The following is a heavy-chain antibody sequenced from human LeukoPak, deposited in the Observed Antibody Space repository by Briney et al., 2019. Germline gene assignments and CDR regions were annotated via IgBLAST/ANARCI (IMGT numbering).Heavy chain of an antibody. J-gene: IGHJ4*02. Sequence: GGSLRLSCAASGVTLSSYAMSWARQAPGKGLEWVSGISSSGSGGNTYYADSVKGRFTISRDNSKNTLYLQMNSLRAEDTAVYYCAKDITMVRGVPDYWGQGTLVTVSS. D-gene: IGHD3-10*01. CDR3: AKDITMVRGVPDY. CDR1: GVTLSSYA. CDR2: ISSSGSGGNT. V-gene: IGHV3-23*01.